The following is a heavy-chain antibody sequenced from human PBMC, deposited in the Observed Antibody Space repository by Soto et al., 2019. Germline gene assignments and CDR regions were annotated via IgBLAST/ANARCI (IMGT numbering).Heavy chain of an antibody. CDR3: AILLHWRSIAARTDAFDI. V-gene: IGHV4-39*01. CDR2: IYYSGST. J-gene: IGHJ3*02. D-gene: IGHD6-6*01. CDR1: GGSISSSSYY. Sequence: TSETLSLTCTVSGGSISSSSYYWGWIRQPPGKGLEWIGSIYYSGSTYYNPSLKSRVTISVDTSKNQFSLKLSSVTAADTAVYYCAILLHWRSIAARTDAFDIWGQGTMVTVSS.